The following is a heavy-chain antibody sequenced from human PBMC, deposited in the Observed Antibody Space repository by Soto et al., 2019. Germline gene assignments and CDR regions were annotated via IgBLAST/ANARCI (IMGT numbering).Heavy chain of an antibody. CDR1: GGSISSGGYY. CDR2: IYYSGST. D-gene: IGHD2-15*01. V-gene: IGHV4-31*03. CDR3: ARDLPKYCSGGSCYSGAFDI. J-gene: IGHJ3*02. Sequence: SETLSLTCTVSGGSISSGGYYWSWIRQHPGKGLEWIGYIYYSGSTYYNPSLKSRVTISVDTSKNQFSLKLSSVTAADMAVYYCARDLPKYCSGGSCYSGAFDIWGQGTMVTVSS.